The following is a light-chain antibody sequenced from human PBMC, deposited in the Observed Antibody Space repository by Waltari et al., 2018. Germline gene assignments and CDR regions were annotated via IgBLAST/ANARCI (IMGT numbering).Light chain of an antibody. V-gene: IGKV3-15*01. CDR3: QQYNNWPPT. J-gene: IGKJ1*01. CDR1: QRVSSN. CDR2: GAS. Sequence: EIVMTQSPATLSVSPGERATLSCRASQRVSSNLAWYQQKPGQAPRLHIYGASTRATGIPARFSGSGSGTEFTLTISSLQSEDFAVYYCQQYNNWPPTFGQGTKVEIK.